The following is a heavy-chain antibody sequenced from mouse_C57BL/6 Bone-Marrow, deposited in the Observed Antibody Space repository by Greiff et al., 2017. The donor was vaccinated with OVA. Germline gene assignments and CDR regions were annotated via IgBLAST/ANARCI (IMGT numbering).Heavy chain of an antibody. D-gene: IGHD1-1*01. V-gene: IGHV1-74*01. CDR1: GYTFTSYW. Sequence: QVQLQQPGAELVKPGASVKVSCKASGYTFTSYWMHWVKQRPGQGLEWIGRIHPSDSDTNYNQKFKGKATLTVDKSSSTAYMQLSSLTSGDSAVYYCAIGTTVVATEAMDYWGQGTSVTVSS. J-gene: IGHJ4*01. CDR2: IHPSDSDT. CDR3: AIGTTVVATEAMDY.